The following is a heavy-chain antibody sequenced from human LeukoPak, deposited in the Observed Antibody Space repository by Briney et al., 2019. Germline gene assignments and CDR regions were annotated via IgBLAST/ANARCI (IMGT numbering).Heavy chain of an antibody. CDR2: IKSKTDGGTT. Sequence: GGSLRLSCAASGFTFSNAWMNWVRQAPGKGLEWVGRIKSKTDGGTTDYAAPVKGRFTISRDDSKNTLSLQMNSLKTEDTAVYYCTTEERDYYDSSGYYCWGQGTLVTVSS. CDR3: TTEERDYYDSSGYYC. CDR1: GFTFSNAW. V-gene: IGHV3-15*01. J-gene: IGHJ4*02. D-gene: IGHD3-22*01.